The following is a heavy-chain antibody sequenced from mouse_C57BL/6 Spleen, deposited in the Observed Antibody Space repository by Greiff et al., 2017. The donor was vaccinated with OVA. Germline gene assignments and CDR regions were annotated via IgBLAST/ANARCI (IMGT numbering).Heavy chain of an antibody. J-gene: IGHJ2*01. CDR3: ASREVTTGVAPYYFDY. V-gene: IGHV1-55*01. CDR1: GYTFTSYW. Sequence: QVQLQQPGAELVKPGASVKMSCTASGYTFTSYWITWVKQRPGQGLEWIGDIYPGSGSTNYNEKFKSKATLTVDTSSSTAYMQLSSLTSEDSAVYYCASREVTTGVAPYYFDYWGQGTTLTVSS. CDR2: IYPGSGST. D-gene: IGHD1-1*01.